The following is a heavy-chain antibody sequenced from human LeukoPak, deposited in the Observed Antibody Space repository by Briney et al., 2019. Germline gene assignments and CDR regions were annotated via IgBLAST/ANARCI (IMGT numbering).Heavy chain of an antibody. V-gene: IGHV4-34*01. Sequence: SETLSLTCAVYGGSFSGYYWSWIRQPAGKGLEWIGEINHSGSTNYNPSLKSRVTISVDTSKNQFSLKLSSVTAADTAVYYCAINRGGDDAFDIWGQGTMVTVSS. CDR2: INHSGST. J-gene: IGHJ3*02. CDR3: AINRGGDDAFDI. D-gene: IGHD2-21*02. CDR1: GGSFSGYY.